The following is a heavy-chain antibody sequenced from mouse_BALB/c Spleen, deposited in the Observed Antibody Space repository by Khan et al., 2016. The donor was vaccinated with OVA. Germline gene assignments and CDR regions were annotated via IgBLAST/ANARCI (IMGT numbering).Heavy chain of an antibody. D-gene: IGHD2-3*01. J-gene: IGHJ4*01. CDR1: GYSITSDYA. CDR3: ARDGSRYNYAMDY. CDR2: INYSGST. Sequence: EVKLLESGPGLVNPSQSLSLTCTVTGYSITSDYAWNWIRQFPGNKLEWMGYINYSGSTNYNPALKSRISITRDTSKNQFFLQLNSVTTEDTATXDCARDGSRYNYAMDYWGQGTSVTVSS. V-gene: IGHV3-2*02.